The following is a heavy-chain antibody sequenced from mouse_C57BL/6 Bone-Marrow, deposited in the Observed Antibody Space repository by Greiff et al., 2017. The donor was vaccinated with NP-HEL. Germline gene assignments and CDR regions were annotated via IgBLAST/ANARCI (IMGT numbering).Heavy chain of an antibody. D-gene: IGHD4-1*01. CDR1: GYSFTGYY. CDR2: INPSTGGT. V-gene: IGHV1-42*01. J-gene: IGHJ2*01. Sequence: VQLQQSGPELVKPGASVKISCKASGYSFTGYYMNWVKQSPEKSLEWIGEINPSTGGTTYNQKFKAKATLTVDKSSSTAYMQLKILTSEDSAVYYCARLGPFDYWGQGTTLTVSS. CDR3: ARLGPFDY.